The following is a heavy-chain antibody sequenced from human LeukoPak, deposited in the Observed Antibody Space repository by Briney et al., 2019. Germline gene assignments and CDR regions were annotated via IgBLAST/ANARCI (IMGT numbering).Heavy chain of an antibody. CDR3: ARGGLLKLFGY. CDR2: INHSGST. CDR1: GDSISSSNYY. V-gene: IGHV4-39*07. Sequence: SETLSLTCTVSGDSISSSNYYWGWIRQPPGTGLEWIGEINHSGSTNYNPSLKSRVTISVDTSKNQFSLKLSSVTAADTAVYYCARGGLLKLFGYWGQGTLVTVSS. D-gene: IGHD2-15*01. J-gene: IGHJ4*02.